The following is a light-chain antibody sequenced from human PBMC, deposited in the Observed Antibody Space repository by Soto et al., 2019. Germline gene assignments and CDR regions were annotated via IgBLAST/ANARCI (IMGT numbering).Light chain of an antibody. V-gene: IGKV3-11*01. CDR1: QSVSSY. J-gene: IGKJ1*01. CDR2: DAS. Sequence: EIVLTQSPATLSLPPGERATLSCRASQSVSSYLAWYQQKPGQAPRLLIYDASNRATAIPARFSGSGSGTDFTLTISSLEPEDFALYYCQQRSNWPRTFGQGTKVEIK. CDR3: QQRSNWPRT.